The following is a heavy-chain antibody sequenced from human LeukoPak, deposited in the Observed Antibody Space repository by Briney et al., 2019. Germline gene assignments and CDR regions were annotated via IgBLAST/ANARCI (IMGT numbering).Heavy chain of an antibody. CDR1: GFTFSSYS. CDR2: ISGSGAYI. V-gene: IGHV3-21*01. J-gene: IGHJ4*02. Sequence: GGSLRLSCAASGFTFSSYSMNWVRQAPGKGLEWVSSISGSGAYIYYADSVKGRFTISRDNGKNSLYLQMNSLRDEDTAVYYCVRGTEYDILSGKNFGQYYFDYWGQGTLVTVSS. D-gene: IGHD3-9*01. CDR3: VRGTEYDILSGKNFGQYYFDY.